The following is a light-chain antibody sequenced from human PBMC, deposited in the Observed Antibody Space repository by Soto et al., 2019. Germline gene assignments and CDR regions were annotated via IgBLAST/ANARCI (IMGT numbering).Light chain of an antibody. J-gene: IGKJ1*01. V-gene: IGKV3-15*01. CDR1: QSISAS. Sequence: EVVMTQSPATLSVSPGDTATLSCRASQSISASLACYQQKPGQPPRLLIYGASTRATGVPARFSGSGSGTEFTLTISRLQSEDFAVYYCQQYYNWRPRFGQGTKVDI. CDR2: GAS. CDR3: QQYYNWRPR.